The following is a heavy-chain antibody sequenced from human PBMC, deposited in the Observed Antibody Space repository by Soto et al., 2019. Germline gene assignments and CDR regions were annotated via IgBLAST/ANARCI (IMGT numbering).Heavy chain of an antibody. CDR2: IYYSGST. Sequence: QVQLQESGPGLVKPSQTLSLTCTVSGGSISSGSYYWSWVRQHPGKGLEWIGYIYYSGSTYNTPSLKSRVTILVDTSKNQFSLKLSSVTAADTAVYYCARAPWEYQPLHRYFDYWGQGTLVTVSS. CDR3: ARAPWEYQPLHRYFDY. V-gene: IGHV4-31*03. CDR1: GGSISSGSYY. D-gene: IGHD2-2*01. J-gene: IGHJ4*02.